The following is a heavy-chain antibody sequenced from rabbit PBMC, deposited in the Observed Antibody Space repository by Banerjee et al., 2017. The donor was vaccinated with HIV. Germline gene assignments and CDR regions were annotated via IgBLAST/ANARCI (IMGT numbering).Heavy chain of an antibody. Sequence: QEHLKESGGGLVQPGGSLKLSCTASGFTLSSYYMNWVRQAPGKGLEWIGYIDPVFGITYYATWAKGRFTISKSSSTTVTLQMTRLTAADTATYFCARDTASSFSSYGMDLWGPGTLVTVS. J-gene: IGHJ6*01. D-gene: IGHD8-1*01. CDR3: ARDTASSFSSYGMDL. CDR2: IDPVFGIT. CDR1: GFTLSSYYM. V-gene: IGHV1S45*01.